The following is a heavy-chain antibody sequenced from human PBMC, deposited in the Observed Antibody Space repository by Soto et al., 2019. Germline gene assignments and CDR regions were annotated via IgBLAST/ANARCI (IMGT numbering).Heavy chain of an antibody. V-gene: IGHV1-18*01. CDR3: AMVDVYVTPSPQDV. CDR2: INTYNGNT. J-gene: IGHJ6*02. Sequence: QVQLVQSGAEVKNPGASVKVSCKTSGYIFTNYGTGWARQAPGQGLEWMGWINTYNGNTNYAQNLQGRLTLTTDTSTSTAYMELRSLRSNDTAIYYCAMVDVYVTPSPQDVWGQGTTVNVSS. D-gene: IGHD3-16*01. CDR1: GYIFTNYG.